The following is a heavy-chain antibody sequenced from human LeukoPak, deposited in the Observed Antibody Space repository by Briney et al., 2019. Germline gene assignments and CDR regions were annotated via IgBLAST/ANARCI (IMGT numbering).Heavy chain of an antibody. Sequence: PGRSLRLSCAASGFTFRRHGMHWVRQAPGKGLEWVSIIYSGGGTYYADSVKGRFTISRDNSKNTLYLQMNSLRAEDTAVYYCSTTVVTPHYFDYWGQGTLVTVSS. CDR3: STTVVTPHYFDY. CDR2: IYSGGGT. J-gene: IGHJ4*02. CDR1: GFTFRRHG. V-gene: IGHV3-53*01. D-gene: IGHD4-23*01.